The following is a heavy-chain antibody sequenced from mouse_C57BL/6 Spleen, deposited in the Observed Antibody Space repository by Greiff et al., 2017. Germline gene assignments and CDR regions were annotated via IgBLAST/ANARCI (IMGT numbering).Heavy chain of an antibody. CDR2: ISSGSSTI. J-gene: IGHJ2*01. V-gene: IGHV5-17*01. CDR3: ARLYGNYVGY. D-gene: IGHD2-1*01. Sequence: VQLKESGGGLVKPGGSLKLSCAASGFTFSDYGMHWVRQAPEKGLEWVAYISSGSSTIYYADTVKGRFTISRDNAKNTLFLQMTSLRSEDTAMYYCARLYGNYVGYWGQGTTLTVSS. CDR1: GFTFSDYG.